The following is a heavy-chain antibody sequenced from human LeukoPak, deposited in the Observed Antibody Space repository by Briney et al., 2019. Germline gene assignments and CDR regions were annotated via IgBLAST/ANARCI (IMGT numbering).Heavy chain of an antibody. D-gene: IGHD4-17*01. CDR1: GFTFSSYG. CDR3: VRMGRYGDYDY. Sequence: GGSLRLSCAASGFTFSSYGLHWVRQAPGKGLEWVANIKQDGNEKYYVDSVKGRLTISRDNAKNSLYLQMNSLRAEDTAVYYCVRMGRYGDYDYWGQGTLVTVSS. CDR2: IKQDGNEK. V-gene: IGHV3-7*01. J-gene: IGHJ4*02.